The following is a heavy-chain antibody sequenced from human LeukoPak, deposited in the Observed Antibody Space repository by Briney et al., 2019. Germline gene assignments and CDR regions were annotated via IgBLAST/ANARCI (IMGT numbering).Heavy chain of an antibody. CDR1: GFTFSSYG. J-gene: IGHJ4*02. CDR3: AKGSGGSSPSIVDY. V-gene: IGHV3-30*02. CDR2: IQYDGSNK. D-gene: IGHD3-10*01. Sequence: GGSLRLSCAASGFTFSSYGMHWVRQAPGKGLEWVAFIQYDGSNKYYADSVKGRFTISRDNSKNTLYLQMNSLRAEDTAVYYCAKGSGGSSPSIVDYWGQGTLVTVSS.